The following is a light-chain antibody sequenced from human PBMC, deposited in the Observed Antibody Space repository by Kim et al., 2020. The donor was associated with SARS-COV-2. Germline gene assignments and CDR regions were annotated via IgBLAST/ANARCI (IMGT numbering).Light chain of an antibody. CDR2: EVS. V-gene: IGLV2-23*02. CDR1: SSDVGSYNL. CDR3: CSYAADSTYV. Sequence: QSALTQPASVSGSPGESITISCTGTSSDVGSYNLVSWYQQHPGKAPKLMIYEVSKRPSGVSNRFSGSKSGNTASLTISGIQAEDEADYYCCSYAADSTYVFGTGTKVTV. J-gene: IGLJ1*01.